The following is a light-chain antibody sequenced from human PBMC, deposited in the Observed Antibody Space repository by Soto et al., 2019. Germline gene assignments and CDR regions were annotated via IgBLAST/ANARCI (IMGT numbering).Light chain of an antibody. J-gene: IGLJ2*01. CDR2: EGS. Sequence: QSALTQPASVSGSPGQSITISCTGTSSDVGSYNLVSWYQQHPGKAPKLMIYEGSKRPSGVSNRFSGSKSGNTASLTISGLQDEDEADYYCCSYEGSSTFGVFGGGTKLTVL. CDR3: CSYEGSSTFGV. V-gene: IGLV2-23*03. CDR1: SSDVGSYNL.